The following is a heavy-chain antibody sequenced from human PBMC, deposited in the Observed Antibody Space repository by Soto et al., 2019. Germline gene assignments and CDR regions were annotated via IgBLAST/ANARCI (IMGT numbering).Heavy chain of an antibody. V-gene: IGHV1-18*01. Sequence: QVQLVQSGAEVKNPGASVKVSCKASGYTFTSYGISWVRQAPGQGLEWMGWISAYNGNTDYAQKLQGRVTMTTDTSTSTAYMELRSLRSDDTAVYYCASYHLNSYYYGMDVWGQGTTVTVSS. CDR2: ISAYNGNT. J-gene: IGHJ6*02. CDR1: GYTFTSYG. CDR3: ASYHLNSYYYGMDV.